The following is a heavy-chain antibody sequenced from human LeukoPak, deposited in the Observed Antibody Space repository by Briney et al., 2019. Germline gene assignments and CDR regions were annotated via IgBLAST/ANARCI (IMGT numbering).Heavy chain of an antibody. CDR1: GYSISSGYY. D-gene: IGHD3-22*01. CDR2: IYHSGST. V-gene: IGHV4-38-2*02. CDR3: ARVKGRYYYDSSGYYLVYYFDY. J-gene: IGHJ4*02. Sequence: PSETLSLTCTVSGYSISSGYYWGWIRQPPGKGLEWIGSIYHSGSTYYNPSLKSRVTISVDTSKNQFSLKLSSVTAADTAVYYCARVKGRYYYDSSGYYLVYYFDYWGQGTLVTVSS.